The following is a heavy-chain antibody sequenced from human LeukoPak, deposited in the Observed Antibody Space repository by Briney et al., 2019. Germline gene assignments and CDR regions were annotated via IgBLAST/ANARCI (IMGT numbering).Heavy chain of an antibody. CDR1: SGSVSNGDYY. D-gene: IGHD3-10*01. CDR2: IYYTGSA. V-gene: IGHV4-61*08. Sequence: SETLSLTCTVSSGSVSNGDYYWSWLRQPPGKALEWIGYIYYTGSAYYNPSLGGRVTLSVDTSKSQFSVKLGSVTAADTAVYYCARSRNYYGSGDYWGQGTLVTVSS. J-gene: IGHJ4*02. CDR3: ARSRNYYGSGDY.